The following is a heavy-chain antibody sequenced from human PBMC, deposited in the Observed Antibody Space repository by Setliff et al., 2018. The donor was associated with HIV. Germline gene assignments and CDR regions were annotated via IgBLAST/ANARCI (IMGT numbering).Heavy chain of an antibody. CDR2: IYYSGST. Sequence: SETLSLTCTVSGGSISSHYWSWIRQPPGKGLEWIGYIYYSGSTNYNPSLKSRFTISVDTSKNQFSLTLTSVTATDTAVYYCARVGYHGSGRYSFDYWGQGTPVTVSS. J-gene: IGHJ4*02. CDR3: ARVGYHGSGRYSFDY. CDR1: GGSISSHY. V-gene: IGHV4-59*08. D-gene: IGHD3-10*01.